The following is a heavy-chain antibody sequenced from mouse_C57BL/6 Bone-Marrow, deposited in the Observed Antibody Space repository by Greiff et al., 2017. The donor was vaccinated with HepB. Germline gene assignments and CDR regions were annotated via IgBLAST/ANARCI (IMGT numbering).Heavy chain of an antibody. V-gene: IGHV1-55*01. D-gene: IGHD4-1*01. CDR2: IYPGSGST. J-gene: IGHJ4*01. CDR1: GYTFTSYW. Sequence: QVQLQQPGAELVKPGASVKMSCKASGYTFTSYWITWVKQRPGQGLEWIGDIYPGSGSTNYNEKFKSKATLTVDTSSSTAYMQLSSLTSEDSAVYYCAREGNWDVGMDYWGQGTSVTVSS. CDR3: AREGNWDVGMDY.